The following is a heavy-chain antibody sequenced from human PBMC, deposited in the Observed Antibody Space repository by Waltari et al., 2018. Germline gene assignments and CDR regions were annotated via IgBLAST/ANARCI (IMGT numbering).Heavy chain of an antibody. CDR2: IRSEANSYAT. D-gene: IGHD1-1*01. J-gene: IGHJ3*02. CDR1: GFPFSSSS. Sequence: EVQLVDSGGDLVQPGGSLKLSCAASGFPFSSSSIHWVRQAPGKGLEWVGRIRSEANSYATAFAASVNGRFTIFRDDSKKTAYLQMNTLMSEDTALYYCTRSGTTTVAFDIWGQGTMVTVSS. V-gene: IGHV3-73*01. CDR3: TRSGTTTVAFDI.